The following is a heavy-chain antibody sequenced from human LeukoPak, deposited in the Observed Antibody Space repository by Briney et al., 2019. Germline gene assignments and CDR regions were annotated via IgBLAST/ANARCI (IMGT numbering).Heavy chain of an antibody. V-gene: IGHV4-34*01. CDR2: INHSGST. J-gene: IGHJ6*02. CDR1: GGSFSGYY. CDR3: ARGSDYCYYGMDV. Sequence: SETLSLTCAVYGGSFSGYYWSWVRQPPGKGLERIGEINHSGSTNYNPSLKSRVTISVDTSKNQFSLKLSSVTAADTAVYYCARGSDYCYYGMDVWGQGTTVTVSS.